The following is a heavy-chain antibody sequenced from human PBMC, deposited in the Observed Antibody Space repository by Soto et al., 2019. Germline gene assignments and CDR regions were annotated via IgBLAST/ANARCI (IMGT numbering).Heavy chain of an antibody. Sequence: GASVKVSCKASGGTFSSYTISWVRQAPGQGLEWMGRIIPILGIANYAQKFQGRVTITADKSTSTAYMELSSLRSEDTAVYYCAKAVAGTRGFDYWGQGTLVTVSS. CDR3: AKAVAGTRGFDY. D-gene: IGHD6-19*01. V-gene: IGHV1-69*02. CDR2: IIPILGIA. J-gene: IGHJ4*02. CDR1: GGTFSSYT.